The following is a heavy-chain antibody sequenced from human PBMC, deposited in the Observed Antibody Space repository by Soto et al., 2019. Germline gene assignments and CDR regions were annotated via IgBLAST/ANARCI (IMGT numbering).Heavy chain of an antibody. D-gene: IGHD1-1*01. CDR2: IYYSGST. CDR3: ARWKRQHDAFDI. CDR1: GGSISSSSYY. Sequence: QLQLQESGPGLVKPSETLSLTCSVSGGSISSSSYYWGWIRQPPGKGLEWIGSIYYSGSTYYNPSLKSRVTISVDTSKNQFSLKLSSVTAADAAVYYCARWKRQHDAFDIWGQGTMVTVSS. J-gene: IGHJ3*02. V-gene: IGHV4-39*01.